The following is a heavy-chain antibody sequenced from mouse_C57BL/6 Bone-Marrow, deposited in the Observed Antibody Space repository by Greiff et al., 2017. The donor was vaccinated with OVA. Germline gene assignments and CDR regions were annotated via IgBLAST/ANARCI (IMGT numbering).Heavy chain of an antibody. Sequence: VQLQESGAELVRPGTSVKVSCKASGYAFTNYLIEWVKQRPGQGLEWIGVINPGSGGTNYNEKFKGKATLTADKSSSTAYMQLSSLTSEDSAVYYCARKSCPRVVATRWGQGTTLTVSS. V-gene: IGHV1-54*01. CDR1: GYAFTNYL. J-gene: IGHJ2*01. D-gene: IGHD1-1*01. CDR2: INPGSGGT. CDR3: ARKSCPRVVATR.